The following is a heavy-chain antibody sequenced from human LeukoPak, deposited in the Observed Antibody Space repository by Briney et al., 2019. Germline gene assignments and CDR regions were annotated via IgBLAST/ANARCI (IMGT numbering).Heavy chain of an antibody. CDR2: INHSGST. Sequence: SETLSLTCVVYGGSFSGYSWSWIRQPPGKGLEWIGEINHSGSTNYNPSLKSRVTISVDTSKNQFSLKLSSVTAADTAVYYCARGGWRNFDYWGQGTLVTVSS. V-gene: IGHV4-34*01. CDR3: ARGGWRNFDY. D-gene: IGHD2-15*01. J-gene: IGHJ4*02. CDR1: GGSFSGYS.